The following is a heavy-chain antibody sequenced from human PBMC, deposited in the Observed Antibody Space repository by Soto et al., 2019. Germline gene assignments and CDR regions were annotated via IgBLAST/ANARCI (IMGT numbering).Heavy chain of an antibody. J-gene: IGHJ6*02. CDR3: ASLTRYYDFWSDLSGGMDV. V-gene: IGHV3-30-3*01. D-gene: IGHD3-3*01. Sequence: GGSLRLSCAASGFTFSSYAMHWVRQAPGKGLEWVAVISYDGSNKYYADSVKGRFTISRDNSKNTLYLQMNSLRAEDTAVYYCASLTRYYDFWSDLSGGMDVWGQGTTVTVSS. CDR2: ISYDGSNK. CDR1: GFTFSSYA.